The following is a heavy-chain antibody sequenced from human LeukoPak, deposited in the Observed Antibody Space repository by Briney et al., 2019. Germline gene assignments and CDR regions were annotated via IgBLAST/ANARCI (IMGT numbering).Heavy chain of an antibody. CDR2: IYHSGST. CDR1: GGSISSSNW. Sequence: SETLSLTCAVSGGSISSSNWWSWVRQPPGKGLEWIGGIYHSGSTNYNPSLKSRVTISVDKSKNQFSLKLSSVTAADTAVYYCARVGIVAAAGIRYFDLWGRGTLVTVSS. D-gene: IGHD6-13*01. CDR3: ARVGIVAAAGIRYFDL. J-gene: IGHJ2*01. V-gene: IGHV4-4*02.